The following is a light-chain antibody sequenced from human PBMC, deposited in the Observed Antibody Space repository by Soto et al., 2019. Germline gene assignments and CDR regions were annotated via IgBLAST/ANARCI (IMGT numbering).Light chain of an antibody. CDR2: GAS. Sequence: EIVLTQSPGTLSLSPGEGATLSCRASQSVSSNLAWYQQKPGQAPRLLIYGASTRATGIPARFSGSGSGTEFTLTISSLQSEDFAVYYCQQYNDWPPLTFGGGTKVDIK. J-gene: IGKJ4*01. CDR1: QSVSSN. V-gene: IGKV3-15*01. CDR3: QQYNDWPPLT.